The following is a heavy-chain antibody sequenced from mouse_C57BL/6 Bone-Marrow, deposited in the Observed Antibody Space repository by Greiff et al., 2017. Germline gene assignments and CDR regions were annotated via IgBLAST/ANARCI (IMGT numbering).Heavy chain of an antibody. V-gene: IGHV10-1*01. D-gene: IGHD2-1*01. CDR3: VSYLYAMDY. Sequence: VQLVESGGGLVQPKGSLKLSCAASGFSFNTYAMNWVRQAPGKGLEWVARIRSKSNNYSTYYADSVKDRFTISSDDSESMLYLQMNNLKTEYSAMYYWVSYLYAMDYWGQGTSVTVSS. CDR2: IRSKSNNYST. J-gene: IGHJ4*01. CDR1: GFSFNTYA.